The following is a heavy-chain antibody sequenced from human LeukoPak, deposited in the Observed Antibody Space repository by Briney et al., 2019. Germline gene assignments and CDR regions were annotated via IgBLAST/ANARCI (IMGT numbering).Heavy chain of an antibody. V-gene: IGHV7-4-1*02. J-gene: IGHJ6*03. CDR1: GYTFTSYA. CDR2: INTNTGNP. CDR3: ATQTGIAVAGTGSIYYYYYMDV. Sequence: ASVKVSCKASGYTFTSYAMNWVRQAPGQRLEWMGWINTNTGNPTYAQGFTGRFVFSLDTSVSTAYLQISSLKAEDTAVYYCATQTGIAVAGTGSIYYYYYMDVWGKGTTVTVSS. D-gene: IGHD6-19*01.